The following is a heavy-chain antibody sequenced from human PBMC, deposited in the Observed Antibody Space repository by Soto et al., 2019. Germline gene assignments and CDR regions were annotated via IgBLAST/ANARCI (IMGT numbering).Heavy chain of an antibody. V-gene: IGHV3-23*01. Sequence: HPWGSLRLSCAASGFTCSTYAMTWVRQVPGRGLEWVSAVSGRGDALYYADSVKGRFTISRDNSKNTVYLQMNRLRVEDTALYYCTKGRGTSDFYFSGDAFDIWGQGTMVTVSS. CDR3: TKGRGTSDFYFSGDAFDI. J-gene: IGHJ3*02. D-gene: IGHD6-19*01. CDR1: GFTCSTYA. CDR2: VSGRGDAL.